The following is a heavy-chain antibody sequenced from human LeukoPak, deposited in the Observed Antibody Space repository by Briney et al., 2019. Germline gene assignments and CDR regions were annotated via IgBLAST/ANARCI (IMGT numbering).Heavy chain of an antibody. CDR1: GFTYRSYE. J-gene: IGHJ4*02. Sequence: LSLSCAASGFTYRSYEMNWARQAPGKGLVGGSYISSSGSTIYYADSVKGRFTIPRDNAKNSLYLQMNSLIAEDTAVYYCARDLDYWGQGTLVTVSS. CDR2: ISSSGSTI. CDR3: ARDLDY. V-gene: IGHV3-48*03.